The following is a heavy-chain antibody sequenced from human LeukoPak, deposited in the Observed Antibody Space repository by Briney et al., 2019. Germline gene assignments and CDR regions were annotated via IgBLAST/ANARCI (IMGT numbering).Heavy chain of an antibody. CDR2: IYQSGST. CDR1: GGSISSGGYS. CDR3: ARHVDTAMGD. J-gene: IGHJ4*02. V-gene: IGHV4-30-2*01. D-gene: IGHD5-18*01. Sequence: SETLSLTCAVSGGSISSGGYSWSWIRQPPGKGLEWIGYIYQSGSTYYNPSLKSRVTISVDRSKNQFSLKLSSVTAADTAVYYCARHVDTAMGDWGQGTLVTVSS.